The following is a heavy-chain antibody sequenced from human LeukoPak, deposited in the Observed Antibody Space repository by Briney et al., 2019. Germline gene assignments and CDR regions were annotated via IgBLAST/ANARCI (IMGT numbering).Heavy chain of an antibody. CDR3: ADLGFTSSSL. Sequence: PGGSLRLSCVPSGFTFNDHYIDWVRQAPGKGLEWVGQIKNKAQRYTTQYVASVKGRFAISRGDSKNSVYLQMNSLGSEDTAVYFCADLGFTSSSLWGQGTLVTVSS. CDR1: GFTFNDHY. J-gene: IGHJ4*02. D-gene: IGHD1-26*01. CDR2: IKNKAQRYTT. V-gene: IGHV3-72*01.